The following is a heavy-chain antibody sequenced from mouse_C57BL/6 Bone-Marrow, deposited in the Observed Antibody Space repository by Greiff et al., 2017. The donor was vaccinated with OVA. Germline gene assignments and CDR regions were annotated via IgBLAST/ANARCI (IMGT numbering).Heavy chain of an antibody. V-gene: IGHV1-55*01. CDR3: ARIYYGN. J-gene: IGHJ2*01. D-gene: IGHD1-1*01. CDR2: IYPGSGST. CDR1: GYTFTSYW. Sequence: QVQLQQSGAELVKPGASVKMSCKASGYTFTSYWITWVKQRPGQGLEWIGDIYPGSGSTNYTQTFKSKTTLTVDTSSSTAYMQLSSLTSEDAAVYYCARIYYGNGGQGKTLTVSA.